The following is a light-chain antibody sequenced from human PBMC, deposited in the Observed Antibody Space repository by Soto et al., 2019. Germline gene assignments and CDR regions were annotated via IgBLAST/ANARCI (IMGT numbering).Light chain of an antibody. Sequence: EIVMTQSPDTLSVSPGERATLSCRASQSVSTNLAWYQQKPGQAPRLLIYGASTRATGIPARFSGSGSGTELTLTISSLQSEDFAVYHCQQYKNWPYTFGQGTKLEIK. CDR2: GAS. V-gene: IGKV3-15*01. CDR3: QQYKNWPYT. CDR1: QSVSTN. J-gene: IGKJ2*01.